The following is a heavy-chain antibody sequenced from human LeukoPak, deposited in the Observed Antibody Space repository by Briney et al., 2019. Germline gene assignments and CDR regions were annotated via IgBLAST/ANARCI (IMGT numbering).Heavy chain of an antibody. D-gene: IGHD3-22*01. Sequence: ASVKVSCKASGYTFTSYDINWVRQATGQGLEWMGWMNPNSGNTGYAQKFPGRVTMTRNTSISTAYMELSSLRSEDTAVYYCLYSSGYYSIYAFDIWGQGTMVTVSS. CDR2: MNPNSGNT. CDR3: LYSSGYYSIYAFDI. V-gene: IGHV1-8*01. J-gene: IGHJ3*02. CDR1: GYTFTSYD.